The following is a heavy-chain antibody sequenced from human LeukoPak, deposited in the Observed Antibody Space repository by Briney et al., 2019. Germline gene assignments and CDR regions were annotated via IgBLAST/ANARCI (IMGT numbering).Heavy chain of an antibody. CDR3: ATHRYSGYGGPLDY. V-gene: IGHV1-69*13. CDR1: GGTFSSYA. CDR2: IIPIFGTA. J-gene: IGHJ4*02. Sequence: ASVKVSCKASGGTFSSYAISWVRQAPGQGLEWMGGIIPIFGTANYAQKFQGRVTITADESTSTAYMELSSLRSEDMAVYYCATHRYSGYGGPLDYWGQGTLVTVSS. D-gene: IGHD5-12*01.